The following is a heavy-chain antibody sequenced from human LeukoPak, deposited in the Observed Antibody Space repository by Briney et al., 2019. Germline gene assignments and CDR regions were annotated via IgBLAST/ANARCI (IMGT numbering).Heavy chain of an antibody. J-gene: IGHJ4*02. D-gene: IGHD5-18*01. Sequence: GGSLRLSCAGSGFTFSDYYMSWIRQAPGKGLEWVSYISSSGSTIYYADSVKGRFTISRDNAKNSLYLQMNSLRAEDTAVYYCARDPAHVDTAMAGDYWGQGTLVTVSS. V-gene: IGHV3-11*01. CDR3: ARDPAHVDTAMAGDY. CDR1: GFTFSDYY. CDR2: ISSSGSTI.